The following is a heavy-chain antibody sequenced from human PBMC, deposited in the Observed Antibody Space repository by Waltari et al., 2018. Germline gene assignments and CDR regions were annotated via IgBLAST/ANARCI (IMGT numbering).Heavy chain of an antibody. Sequence: QVQLVQSGAEVKKPGSSVKVSCKASGGTCSSYTISWVRQAPGQGLEWMGRIIPILGIANYAQKFQGRVTITADKSTNTAYMELSSLRSEDTAVYYCARDGYGDVVYWGQGTLVTVSS. V-gene: IGHV1-69*08. CDR1: GGTCSSYT. D-gene: IGHD4-17*01. CDR2: IIPILGIA. CDR3: ARDGYGDVVY. J-gene: IGHJ4*02.